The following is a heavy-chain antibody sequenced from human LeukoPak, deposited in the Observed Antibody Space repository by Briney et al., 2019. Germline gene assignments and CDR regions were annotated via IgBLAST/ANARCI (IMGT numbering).Heavy chain of an antibody. V-gene: IGHV4-30-2*01. CDR2: IYHGGST. Sequence: SQTLSLTCAVSGGSISSGGYSWNWIRQPPGKGLEWIGYIYHGGSTYYNPSLKSRVTISVDTSKNQFSLKLSSVTAADTAVYYCARGRKVFPFDYWGQGTLVTVSS. CDR1: GGSISSGGYS. J-gene: IGHJ4*02. CDR3: ARGRKVFPFDY.